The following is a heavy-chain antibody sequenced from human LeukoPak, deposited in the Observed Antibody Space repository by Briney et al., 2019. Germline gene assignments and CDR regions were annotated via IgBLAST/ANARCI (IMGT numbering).Heavy chain of an antibody. D-gene: IGHD2-21*02. CDR1: GFIASDYG. CDR3: ARDYCGGGCYSEAYYYFDL. CDR2: VGYDATIK. J-gene: IGHJ2*01. Sequence: GGSLRLSCEVSGFIASDYGFHWVRQAPGKGLQWVAFVGYDATIKKYADSVKSRFTISRDNSKNTLYLDISSLRDDDRALYFCARDYCGGGCYSEAYYYFDLWGRGTLLTVSS. V-gene: IGHV3-30*02.